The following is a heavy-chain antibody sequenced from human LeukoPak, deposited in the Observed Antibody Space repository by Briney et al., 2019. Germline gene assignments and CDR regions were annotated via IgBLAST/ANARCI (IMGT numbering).Heavy chain of an antibody. J-gene: IGHJ4*02. CDR2: INWNGGST. CDR1: GFTFEDYG. CDR3: ATGDSSGYQLFDY. D-gene: IGHD3-22*01. Sequence: GGSLRLSXAASGFTFEDYGMSWVRQAPGKGLEWVSGINWNGGSTGYADSVKGRFTISRDNAKNSLYLQMNSLRAEDTALYYCATGDSSGYQLFDYWGQGTLVTVSS. V-gene: IGHV3-20*04.